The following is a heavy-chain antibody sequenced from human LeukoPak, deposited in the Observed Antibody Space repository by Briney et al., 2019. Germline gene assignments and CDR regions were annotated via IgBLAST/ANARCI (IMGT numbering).Heavy chain of an antibody. Sequence: GGSLRLSCATFGFTFSSSWMSWVRQAPGKGLECVANIKEDGREKYYVDSVKGRFTISRDNAKNSLYLQMSSLRAEDTAVYYCARGGRPDYWGQGTLVTVFS. V-gene: IGHV3-7*01. J-gene: IGHJ4*02. D-gene: IGHD3-10*01. CDR2: IKEDGREK. CDR3: ARGGRPDY. CDR1: GFTFSSSW.